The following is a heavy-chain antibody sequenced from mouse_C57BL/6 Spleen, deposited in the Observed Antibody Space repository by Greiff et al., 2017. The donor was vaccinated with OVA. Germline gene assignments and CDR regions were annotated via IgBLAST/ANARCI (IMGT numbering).Heavy chain of an antibody. J-gene: IGHJ1*03. CDR3: VKVTTVGYFDV. V-gene: IGHV10-1*01. D-gene: IGHD1-1*01. CDR2: IRSKSNNYAT. CDR1: GFSFNTYA. Sequence: VQLKESGGGLVQPKGSLKLSCAASGFSFNTYAMNWVRQAPGKGLEWVARIRSKSNNYATYYADSVKDRFTISRDDSESMLYLQMNNLKTEDTAMYYCVKVTTVGYFDVWGTGTTVTVSS.